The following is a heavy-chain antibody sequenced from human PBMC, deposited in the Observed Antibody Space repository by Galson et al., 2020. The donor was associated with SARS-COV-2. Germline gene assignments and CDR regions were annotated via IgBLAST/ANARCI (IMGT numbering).Heavy chain of an antibody. CDR3: ARYDISGLYLDH. CDR2: IYYSGST. D-gene: IGHD6-19*01. V-gene: IGHV4-31*03. CDR1: GGSISSGGYY. Sequence: SETLSLTCTVSGGSISSGGYYWSWIRQHPGKGLEWIGYIYYSGSTYYNPSLKSRVTISVDTSKNQFSLKLTSVTAADTAVYYCARYDISGLYLDHWGQGTMVTVSS. J-gene: IGHJ4*02.